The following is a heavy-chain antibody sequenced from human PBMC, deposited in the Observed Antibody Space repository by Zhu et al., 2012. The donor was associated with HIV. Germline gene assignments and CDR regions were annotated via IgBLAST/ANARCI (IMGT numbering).Heavy chain of an antibody. J-gene: IGHJ4*02. CDR3: ARVLLWFGESSEAGYYFDS. CDR1: GGSFSGYY. CDR2: INHSGST. V-gene: IGHV4-34*01. D-gene: IGHD3-10*01. Sequence: QVQLQQWGAGLLKPSETLSFTCAVYGGSFSGYYWSWIRQPPGKGLEWIGEINHSGSTNYNPSLKSRLTMSVDTSKNQFSLKLSSVTAADTALYYCARVLLWFGESSEAGYYFDSWGQGTLVTV.